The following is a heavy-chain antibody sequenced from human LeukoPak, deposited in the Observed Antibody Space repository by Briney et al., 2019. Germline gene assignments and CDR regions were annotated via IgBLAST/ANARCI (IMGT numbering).Heavy chain of an antibody. D-gene: IGHD4-23*01. Sequence: GGSLRLSCAASGFNFGSYSTTWVRQAPGKGLEWVSVISADSATTFYADSVKGRFTISRDNAKNSLYLEMNSLRAEDTAVYYCARDQRWRFNFDSWGQGILVTVSS. CDR2: ISADSATT. V-gene: IGHV3-23*01. CDR3: ARDQRWRFNFDS. J-gene: IGHJ4*02. CDR1: GFNFGSYS.